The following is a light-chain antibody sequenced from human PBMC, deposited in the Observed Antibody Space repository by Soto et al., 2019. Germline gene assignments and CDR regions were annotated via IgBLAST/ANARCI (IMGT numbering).Light chain of an antibody. V-gene: IGKV3-15*01. CDR2: GAS. CDR3: QQYNNWPSWT. CDR1: QSVSSN. J-gene: IGKJ1*01. Sequence: EIVMTQSPAPLYVSPGERATLSCRASQSVSSNLAWYQQKPGQAPRLLIYGASTRATGIPARFSDSGSGTEFTLTISSLQSEDFAVYYCQQYNNWPSWTFGQGTKVEIK.